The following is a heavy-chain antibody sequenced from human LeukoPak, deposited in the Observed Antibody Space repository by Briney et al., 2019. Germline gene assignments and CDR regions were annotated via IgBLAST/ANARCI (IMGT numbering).Heavy chain of an antibody. CDR3: ATRIGSSGSYYFDY. J-gene: IGHJ4*02. V-gene: IGHV4-38-2*01. CDR2: IYHSGST. D-gene: IGHD6-13*01. CDR1: GYSISSGYY. Sequence: KPSETLSLTXAVSGYSISSGYYWGWFRQPPGKGLEWIGNIYHSGSTYYNPSLKSRVTISADTSKSQFSLKLNSVTAADTAVYYCATRIGSSGSYYFDYWGQGTLVTVSS.